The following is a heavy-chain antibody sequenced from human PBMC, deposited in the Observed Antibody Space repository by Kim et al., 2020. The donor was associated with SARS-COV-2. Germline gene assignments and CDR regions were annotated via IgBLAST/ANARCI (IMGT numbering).Heavy chain of an antibody. CDR2: IYYSGST. J-gene: IGHJ3*02. V-gene: IGHV4-39*01. CDR1: GGSISSSSYY. CDR3: ARHGRARTYYDSSGYYYDGFDI. D-gene: IGHD3-22*01. Sequence: SETLSLTCTVSGGSISSSSYYWGWIRQPPGKGLEWIGCIYYSGSTYYNPSLKSRVTISVDTSKNQFSLKLSSVTAPDTAVYYCARHGRARTYYDSSGYYYDGFDIRGQGAMVTVSS.